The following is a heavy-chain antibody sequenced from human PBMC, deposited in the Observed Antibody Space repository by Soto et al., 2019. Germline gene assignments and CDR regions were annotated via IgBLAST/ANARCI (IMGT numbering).Heavy chain of an antibody. Sequence: EVQLVESGGGLVQPGGSLRLSCAASGFTVSDNYMTWIRQAPGKGLEWVSVIYSGESTVYADSVKGRFTISRDSSQNTVYLQMNRLRDEETAVYYCARGESGSIYVSWGQGTLVTVSS. CDR1: GFTVSDNY. V-gene: IGHV3-66*01. CDR2: IYSGEST. CDR3: ARGESGSIYVS. D-gene: IGHD1-26*01. J-gene: IGHJ5*02.